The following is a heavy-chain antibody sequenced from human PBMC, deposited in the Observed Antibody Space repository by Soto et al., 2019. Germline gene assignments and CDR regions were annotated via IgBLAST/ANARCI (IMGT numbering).Heavy chain of an antibody. CDR1: GYPFTSYC. J-gene: IGHJ4*02. Sequence: GASMKVSCKASGYPFTSYCISWVRQAPGQGLEWMGWISAYNGNTNYAQKLQGRVTMTTDTSTSTAYMELRSLRSDDTAVYYCARDTFGVGGHDYWGQGTLVTVSS. D-gene: IGHD3-3*01. CDR3: ARDTFGVGGHDY. V-gene: IGHV1-18*01. CDR2: ISAYNGNT.